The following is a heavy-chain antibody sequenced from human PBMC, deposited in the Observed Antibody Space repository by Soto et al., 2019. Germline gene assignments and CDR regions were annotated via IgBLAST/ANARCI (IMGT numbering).Heavy chain of an antibody. CDR1: GGSISSSSYY. J-gene: IGHJ3*02. CDR2: IYYSGIT. CDR3: ARPNSHDAFDI. D-gene: IGHD2-21*01. Sequence: QLQLQESGPGLVKPSDTLSLTCTVSGGSISSSSYYWGWIRQPPGKGLEWIGSIYYSGITYYNPSLKSRVTRSVETSKHQFSLKLSSVTAADTAVYYCARPNSHDAFDILGQGTMVTVSS. V-gene: IGHV4-39*01.